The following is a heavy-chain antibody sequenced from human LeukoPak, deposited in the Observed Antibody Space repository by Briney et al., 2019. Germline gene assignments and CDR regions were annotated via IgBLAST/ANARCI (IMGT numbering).Heavy chain of an antibody. D-gene: IGHD3-10*02. J-gene: IGHJ4*02. CDR1: GGSISSSSYY. Sequence: PSETLSLTCTVSGGSISSSSYYWGWIRQPPGKGLEWIGSIYYSGSTDYNPALKSRVTISVDTSKNQFSLSLKSVTAADTAVYYCARLRYAVLCADWGQGALVTVSS. V-gene: IGHV4-39*01. CDR2: IYYSGST. CDR3: ARLRYAVLCAD.